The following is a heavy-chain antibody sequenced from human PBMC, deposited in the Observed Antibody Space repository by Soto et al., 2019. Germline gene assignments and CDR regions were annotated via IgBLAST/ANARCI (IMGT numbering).Heavy chain of an antibody. D-gene: IGHD1-26*01. J-gene: IGHJ3*02. Sequence: GGSLRLSCAASGFSFSTYAMHWVRQAPGKGLEWVAVISYDGSNKYYADSLKGRFTISRDNAQNALYLQMNSLRAEDTAVYSCAIDVGSSGSSSAFDIWGQGTMVTVS. CDR1: GFSFSTYA. CDR3: AIDVGSSGSSSAFDI. CDR2: ISYDGSNK. V-gene: IGHV3-30-3*01.